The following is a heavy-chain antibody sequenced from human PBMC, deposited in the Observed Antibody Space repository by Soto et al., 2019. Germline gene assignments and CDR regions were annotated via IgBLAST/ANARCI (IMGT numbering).Heavy chain of an antibody. D-gene: IGHD6-6*01. Sequence: ASVKVSCKASGYTLTSYAMHWVRQAPGQRLEWMGWINAGNGNTKYSQKFQGRVTITRDTSASTAYMELSSLRSEDTAVYYCARGVSEQLVPFDYWGQGTLVTSPQ. CDR1: GYTLTSYA. CDR2: INAGNGNT. J-gene: IGHJ4*02. CDR3: ARGVSEQLVPFDY. V-gene: IGHV1-3*01.